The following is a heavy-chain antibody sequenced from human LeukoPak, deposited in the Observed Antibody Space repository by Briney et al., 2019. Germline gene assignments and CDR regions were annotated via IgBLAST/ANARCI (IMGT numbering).Heavy chain of an antibody. J-gene: IGHJ5*02. CDR3: ARLLVPASNWFDP. Sequence: GESLKISCKGSGYSFTSYWIDWVRQMPGKGLEWMGIIHPGDSDTRYSPSFQGQVTISADKSISTAYLQWSSLRASDTAMFYCARLLVPASNWFDPWGQGTLVTVSS. D-gene: IGHD2-2*01. V-gene: IGHV5-51*01. CDR1: GYSFTSYW. CDR2: IHPGDSDT.